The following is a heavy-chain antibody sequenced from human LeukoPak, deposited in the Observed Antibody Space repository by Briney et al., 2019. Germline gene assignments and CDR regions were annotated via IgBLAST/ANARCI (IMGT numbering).Heavy chain of an antibody. CDR3: VRDLFPDAFDI. CDR2: IWYDGSNK. V-gene: IGHV3-33*01. J-gene: IGHJ3*02. Sequence: PGRSLRLSCAASGFTFSSYGMHWVRQAPGKGLEWVAVIWYDGSNKYYADSVKGRFTISRDNSKNTLYLQMNSLRGDDTALYYCVRDLFPDAFDIWGQGTMVTVFS. D-gene: IGHD2-21*01. CDR1: GFTFSSYG.